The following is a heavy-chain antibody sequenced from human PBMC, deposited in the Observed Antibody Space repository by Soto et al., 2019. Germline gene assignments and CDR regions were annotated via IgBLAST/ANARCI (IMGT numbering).Heavy chain of an antibody. CDR3: ASFGILTGYCKGSTGYYYYGMDV. Sequence: KPSETLSLTCTVSGGSISSSSYYWGWIRQPPGKGLEWIGSIYYSGSTYYNPSLKSRVTISVDTSKNQFSLKLSSVTAADTAVYYCASFGILTGYCKGSTGYYYYGMDVWGQGTTVTVSS. CDR2: IYYSGST. V-gene: IGHV4-39*01. J-gene: IGHJ6*02. CDR1: GGSISSSSYY. D-gene: IGHD3-9*01.